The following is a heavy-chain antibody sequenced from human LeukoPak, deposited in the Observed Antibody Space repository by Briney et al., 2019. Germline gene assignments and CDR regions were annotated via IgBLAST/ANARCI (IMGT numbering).Heavy chain of an antibody. Sequence: PGGSLRLSCAASGFPFSSYSMHWIRQAPGKGLEWLSYISSSSTTIYNADSVRGRFTISRDNAKNSLFLQMNSLRAETTAEYSCARGGGFCGSTSCYGIDSWGQGTLVTVSS. CDR3: ARGGGFCGSTSCYGIDS. CDR1: GFPFSSYS. D-gene: IGHD2-2*01. J-gene: IGHJ4*02. CDR2: ISSSSTTI. V-gene: IGHV3-48*01.